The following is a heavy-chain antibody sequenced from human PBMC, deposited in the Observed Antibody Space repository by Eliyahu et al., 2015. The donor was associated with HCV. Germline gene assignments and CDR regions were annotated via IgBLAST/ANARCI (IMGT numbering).Heavy chain of an antibody. J-gene: IGHJ6*02. CDR3: ARCRVVPAADIWPGSPYYYYYGMDV. Sequence: EVQLVESGGGLVQPGRSLRXSCAASGFTFDDYAMXWVRQAXGKGLEWVSGISWNSGSIGYADSVKGRFTISRDNAKNSLYLQMNSLRAEDTALYYCARCRVVPAADIWPGSPYYYYYGMDVWGQGTTVTVSS. D-gene: IGHD2-2*01. CDR2: ISWNSGSI. V-gene: IGHV3-9*01. CDR1: GFTFDDYA.